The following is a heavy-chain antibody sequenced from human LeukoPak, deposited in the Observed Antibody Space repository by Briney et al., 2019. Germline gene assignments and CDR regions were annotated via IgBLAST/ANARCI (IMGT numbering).Heavy chain of an antibody. CDR2: IWYDGSNK. CDR1: GFTSSSYA. V-gene: IGHV3-33*08. J-gene: IGHJ6*02. CDR3: ARDNTIFGVVIMGYYYGMDV. Sequence: GGSLRLSCAASGFTSSSYALNWVRQAPGKGLEWVAVIWYDGSNKYYADSVKGRFTISRDNSKNTLYLQMNSLRAEDTAVYYCARDNTIFGVVIMGYYYGMDVWGQGTTVTVSS. D-gene: IGHD3-3*01.